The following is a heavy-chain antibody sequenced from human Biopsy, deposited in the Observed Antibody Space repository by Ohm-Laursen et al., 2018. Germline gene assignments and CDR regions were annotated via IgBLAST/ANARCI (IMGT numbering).Heavy chain of an antibody. CDR1: GFTFENYA. J-gene: IGHJ4*02. V-gene: IGHV3-9*01. D-gene: IGHD6-19*01. CDR2: ISWNSGGV. Sequence: SLRLSCAASGFTFENYAMNWVRQAPGKGLEWVSGISWNSGGVVYADSVKGRFTISRDNAKNSLYLQMHSLRAEDTAFYYCAKASGYSSGWPIDYWGQGNLVTVSS. CDR3: AKASGYSSGWPIDY.